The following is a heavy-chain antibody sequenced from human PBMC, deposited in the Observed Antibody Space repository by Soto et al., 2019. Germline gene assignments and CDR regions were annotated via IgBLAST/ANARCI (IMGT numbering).Heavy chain of an antibody. D-gene: IGHD3-3*01. Sequence: QLQLQESGPGLVKPSETLSLTCTVSGGSISSSSYYWGWIRQPPGKGLEWIGSIYYSGSTYYNPSLKSRVTISVDTSKNQFSLKLSSVTAADTAVYYCARHVLRHNYFDYWGQGTLVTVSS. V-gene: IGHV4-39*01. CDR2: IYYSGST. CDR3: ARHVLRHNYFDY. CDR1: GGSISSSSYY. J-gene: IGHJ4*02.